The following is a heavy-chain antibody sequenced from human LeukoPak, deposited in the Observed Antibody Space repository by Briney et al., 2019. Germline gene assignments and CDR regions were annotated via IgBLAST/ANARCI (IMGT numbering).Heavy chain of an antibody. J-gene: IGHJ4*02. D-gene: IGHD4-17*01. CDR1: GFTFSSYG. CDR3: AKAPRSTTVTPDY. V-gene: IGHV3-30*18. CDR2: ISYDGSDK. Sequence: GGSLRLSCAASGFTFSSYGMHWVRQAPGRGLEWVAVISYDGSDKYYADSVKGRFTISRDNSKNTLYLQVNSLRAEGTAVYYCAKAPRSTTVTPDYWGQGTLVTVSS.